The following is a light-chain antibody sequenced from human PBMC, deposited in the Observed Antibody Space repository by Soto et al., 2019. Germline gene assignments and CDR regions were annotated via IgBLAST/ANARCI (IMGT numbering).Light chain of an antibody. Sequence: QSVLTQPASVSGSPGQSITISCTGTSSDVGDYNYVSWYQHRPGKAPNLIIDEVSIRPSGALNCCSGAKSGNTAFLTISGLQVEDEADYYCSSYRTGSAFYVFGSATKGTV. CDR3: SSYRTGSAFYV. CDR2: EVS. V-gene: IGLV2-14*01. CDR1: SSDVGDYNY. J-gene: IGLJ1*01.